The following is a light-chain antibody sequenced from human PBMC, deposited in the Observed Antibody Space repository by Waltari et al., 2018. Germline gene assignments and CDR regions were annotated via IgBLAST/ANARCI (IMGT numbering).Light chain of an antibody. CDR1: SSDVGGYYY. Sequence: QSALTQPASVSGSPGQSITISCTGTSSDVGGYYYIPWYQQHPGKAPKLMIDDVSNRPSGVSDRFSGSKSGNSASLTISGLQAEDEADYYCSSYTNSNTLVFGGGTNLTVL. V-gene: IGLV2-14*03. J-gene: IGLJ2*01. CDR2: DVS. CDR3: SSYTNSNTLV.